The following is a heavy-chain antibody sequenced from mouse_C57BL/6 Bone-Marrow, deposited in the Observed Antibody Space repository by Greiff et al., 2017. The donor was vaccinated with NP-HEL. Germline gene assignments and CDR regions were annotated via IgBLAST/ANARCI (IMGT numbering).Heavy chain of an antibody. Sequence: EVKLMESGGGLVQPGGSLKLSCAASGFTFSDYGMAWVRQAPRKGPEWVAFISNLAYSIYYADTVTGRFTISRENAKNTLYLEMSSLRSEDTAMYYCARRSNWYFDVWGTGTTVTVSS. J-gene: IGHJ1*03. CDR3: ARRSNWYFDV. CDR1: GFTFSDYG. V-gene: IGHV5-15*01. D-gene: IGHD1-1*01. CDR2: ISNLAYSI.